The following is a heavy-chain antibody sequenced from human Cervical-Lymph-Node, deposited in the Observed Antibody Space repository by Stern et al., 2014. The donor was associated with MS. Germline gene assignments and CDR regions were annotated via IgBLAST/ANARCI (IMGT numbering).Heavy chain of an antibody. V-gene: IGHV2-26*01. D-gene: IGHD1-26*01. CDR1: GFSLSNARMG. CDR3: ARTYSGSHLDWFDP. Sequence: TLKESGPVLVKPTKTLTLTCSVSGFSLSNARMGVSWIRQPPGKALEWLAHIFSTDEKSYSTSLESRLTITRGTSKGQVVLTMTNMDPVDTATYYCARTYSGSHLDWFDPWGQGTLVTVSS. CDR2: IFSTDEK. J-gene: IGHJ5*02.